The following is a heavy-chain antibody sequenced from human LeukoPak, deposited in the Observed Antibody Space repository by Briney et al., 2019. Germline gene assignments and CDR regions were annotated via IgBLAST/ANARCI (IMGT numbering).Heavy chain of an antibody. CDR1: GFTFSTYN. D-gene: IGHD6-13*01. J-gene: IGHJ4*02. CDR2: INPDGRTI. CDR3: ATDRGYSTFDY. Sequence: PGGSLRLSCAASGFTFSTYNMNWVRQAPGKGLEWVANINPDGRTINYGDPVKGRFTISRDNARNSLYLQMTSLRAEDTALYYCATDRGYSTFDYWGQGTLVTVSS. V-gene: IGHV3-7*01.